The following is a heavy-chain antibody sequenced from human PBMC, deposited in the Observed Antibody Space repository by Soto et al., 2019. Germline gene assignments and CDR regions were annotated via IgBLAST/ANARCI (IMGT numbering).Heavy chain of an antibody. CDR1: GFTFSAYS. D-gene: IGHD2-2*02. Sequence: GGSLRLSCAASGFTFSAYSMNWVRQAPGKGLEWVSFISSSGNFIYYADSVKGRFTISRDNAKKSLFLQMNSLRADDTAVYYCARPPISYYYMDVWGKGTTVTVSS. J-gene: IGHJ6*03. V-gene: IGHV3-21*01. CDR3: ARPPISYYYMDV. CDR2: ISSSGNFI.